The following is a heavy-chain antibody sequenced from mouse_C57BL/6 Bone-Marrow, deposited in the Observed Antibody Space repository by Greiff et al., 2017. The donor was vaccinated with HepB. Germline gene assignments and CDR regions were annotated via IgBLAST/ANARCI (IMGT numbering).Heavy chain of an antibody. J-gene: IGHJ4*01. D-gene: IGHD2-1*01. CDR1: GFTFTDYY. CDR2: IRNKANGYTT. V-gene: IGHV7-3*01. CDR3: ARDEVLLWQPDYYAMDY. Sequence: EVMLVESGGGLVQPGGSLSLSCAASGFTFTDYYMSWVRQPPGKALEWLGFIRNKANGYTTEYSASVKGRFTISRDNSQSILYLQMNALRAADSATYYCARDEVLLWQPDYYAMDYWGQGTSVTVSS.